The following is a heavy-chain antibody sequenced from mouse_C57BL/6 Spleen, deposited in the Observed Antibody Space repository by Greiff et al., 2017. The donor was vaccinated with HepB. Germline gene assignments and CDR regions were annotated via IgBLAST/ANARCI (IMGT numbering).Heavy chain of an antibody. V-gene: IGHV1-82*01. CDR3: ARCDGNYYDY. J-gene: IGHJ2*01. CDR1: GYAFSSSW. Sequence: VQLQQSGPELVKPGASVKISCKASGYAFSSSWMNWVKQRPGKGLEWIGRIYPGDGDTNYNGKFKGKATLTADKSSSTAYMQLSSLTSEDSAVYFCARCDGNYYDYWGQGTTLTVSS. D-gene: IGHD2-3*01. CDR2: IYPGDGDT.